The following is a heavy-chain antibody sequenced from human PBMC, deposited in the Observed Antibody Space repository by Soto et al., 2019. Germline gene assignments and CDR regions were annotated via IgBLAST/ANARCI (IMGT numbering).Heavy chain of an antibody. D-gene: IGHD3-10*01. CDR1: GGSISSSNW. CDR2: IYHSGST. J-gene: IGHJ4*02. V-gene: IGHV4-4*02. CDR3: ATRFDGLGSYEY. Sequence: QVQLQESGPGLVRPSGTLSLTCAVSGGSISSSNWWTWVRQPPGKGLEWIGEIYHSGSTNYIPSLKSRVTISVDKSKNQFSLKLTSVTAEDTAVYFCATRFDGLGSYEYWGQGTLVTVSS.